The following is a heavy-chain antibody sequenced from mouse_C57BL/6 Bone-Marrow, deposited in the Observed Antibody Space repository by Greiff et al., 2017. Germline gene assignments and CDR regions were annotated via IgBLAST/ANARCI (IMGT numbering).Heavy chain of an antibody. V-gene: IGHV5-6*02. J-gene: IGHJ3*01. D-gene: IGHD2-2*01. CDR1: GFTFSSYG. CDR3: ARQGVTTRCFAY. Sequence: DVKLVESGGDLVKPGGSLKLSCAASGFTFSSYGMSWVRQTPDKRLEWVATISSGGSYTYYPDSVKGRFTLSRDNAKNTLYLQMSSLKSEDTAMYYCARQGVTTRCFAYWGQGTLVTVSA. CDR2: ISSGGSYT.